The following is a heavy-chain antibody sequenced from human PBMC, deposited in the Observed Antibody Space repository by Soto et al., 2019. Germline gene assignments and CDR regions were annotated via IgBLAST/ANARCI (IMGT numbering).Heavy chain of an antibody. J-gene: IGHJ4*02. Sequence: PSETPYLTYTVSGHFFRSRNHYWGWIRQPPGKGLEWIGSIYYSGSTYYNPSLKSRVTISVDTSKNQFSLKLGSVTAADTAVFYCARVPDYWGPGILVTVS. CDR2: IYYSGST. V-gene: IGHV4-39*01. D-gene: IGHD2-2*01. CDR1: GHFFRSRNHY. CDR3: ARVPDY.